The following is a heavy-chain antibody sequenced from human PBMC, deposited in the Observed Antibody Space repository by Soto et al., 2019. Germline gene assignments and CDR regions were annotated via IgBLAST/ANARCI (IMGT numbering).Heavy chain of an antibody. Sequence: PGGSLRLSCAASGFTFSDYYMSWIRQAPGKGLEWVSYISSSGSTIYYADSVKGRFTISRDNAKNSLYLQMNSLRAEDTAVYYCAGEPTVTYHDAFDIWGQETMVTVSS. D-gene: IGHD4-17*01. CDR1: GFTFSDYY. V-gene: IGHV3-11*01. J-gene: IGHJ3*02. CDR3: AGEPTVTYHDAFDI. CDR2: ISSSGSTI.